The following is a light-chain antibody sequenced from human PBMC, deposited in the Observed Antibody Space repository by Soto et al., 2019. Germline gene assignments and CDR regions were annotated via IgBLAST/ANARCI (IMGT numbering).Light chain of an antibody. CDR1: QGLSSW. V-gene: IGKV1-12*01. CDR2: AGS. J-gene: IGKJ5*01. Sequence: DIQMTQSPSSVSAFVGDRVAITCRASQGLSSWLAWYQQRPGKAPKLLIYAGSSLQSGVPSSFSGSGSVTDFTLTISSLQPEYFATYHFQKDNSFPIAFGQGTRLEIK. CDR3: QKDNSFPIA.